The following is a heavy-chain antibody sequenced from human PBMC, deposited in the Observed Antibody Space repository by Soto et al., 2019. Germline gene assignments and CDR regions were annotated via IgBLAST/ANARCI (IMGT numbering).Heavy chain of an antibody. J-gene: IGHJ4*02. D-gene: IGHD2-15*01. CDR3: ARGWRDRDFDF. V-gene: IGHV4-59*01. CDR2: VYFRGST. CDR1: GGVISNYY. Sequence: PSETLSFTCTISGGVISNYYWNWIRQSPGKGLEWLGHVYFRGSTNYNPSLKSRVSISVDTSKNQFSLKLTSVTAPDTAVYYCARGWRDRDFDFWGQGALVTVSS.